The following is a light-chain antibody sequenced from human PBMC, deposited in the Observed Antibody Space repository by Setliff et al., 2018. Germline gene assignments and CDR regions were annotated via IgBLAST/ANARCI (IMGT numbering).Light chain of an antibody. J-gene: IGLJ1*01. V-gene: IGLV2-11*01. CDR1: SSDVGGYHY. Sequence: QSALTQPRSVSGSPGQSVTISCTGTSSDVGGYHYGGDYYVSWYRQYPGKAPKLIIYNVNQRPSGVPDRFSGSRSGVTASLTISGLQAEDESDYYCCSYAGNSYVFGTGTKVTVL. CDR2: NVN. CDR3: CSYAGNSYV.